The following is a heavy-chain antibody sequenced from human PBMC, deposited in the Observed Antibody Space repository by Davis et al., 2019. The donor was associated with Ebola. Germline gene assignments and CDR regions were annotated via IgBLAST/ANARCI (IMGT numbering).Heavy chain of an antibody. CDR3: ATPIGYCCGGSCYSDFGY. Sequence: SETLSLTCAVYGGSFSGYYWGWIRQPPGKGLEWIGSIYYSGSTYYNPSLKSRVTISVDTSKNQFSLKLSSVTAADTAVYYCATPIGYCCGGSCYSDFGYWGQGTLVAVSS. D-gene: IGHD2-15*01. CDR1: GGSFSGYY. V-gene: IGHV4-39*01. J-gene: IGHJ4*02. CDR2: IYYSGST.